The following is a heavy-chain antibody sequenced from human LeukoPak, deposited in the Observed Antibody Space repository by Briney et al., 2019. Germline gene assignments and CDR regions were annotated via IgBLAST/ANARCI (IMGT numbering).Heavy chain of an antibody. CDR1: GGSFSGYY. D-gene: IGHD1-26*01. Sequence: SETLSLTCAVYGGSFSGYYWSWIRQPPGKGLEWIGEINHGGSTNYNPSLKSRVTISVDTSKNQFSLKLSSVTAADTAVYYCARAVSGRKIDYWGQGTLVTVSS. V-gene: IGHV4-34*01. CDR2: INHGGST. CDR3: ARAVSGRKIDY. J-gene: IGHJ4*02.